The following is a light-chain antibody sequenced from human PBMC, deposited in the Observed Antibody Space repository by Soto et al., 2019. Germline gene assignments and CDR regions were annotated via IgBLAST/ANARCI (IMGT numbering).Light chain of an antibody. CDR3: QKYNSAPLT. V-gene: IGKV1-27*01. J-gene: IGKJ4*01. CDR1: QGMSNY. Sequence: DIQMTQSPSSLSASVGDRVTITCRASQGMSNYLAWYQQKPGKVPKLLIYAASTLQSGVPSRFSGSGSGTDFTLTISSLQPYDVATYYCQKYNSAPLTFGGGTKVEIK. CDR2: AAS.